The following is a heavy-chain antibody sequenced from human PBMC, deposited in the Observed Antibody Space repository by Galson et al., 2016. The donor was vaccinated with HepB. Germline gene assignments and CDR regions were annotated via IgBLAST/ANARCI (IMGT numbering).Heavy chain of an antibody. Sequence: PALVKPTQTLTLTCTFSGFSLNTSGVGVGWIRQPPGKALEWLALIYWDDDKRYSPSLKSRLTITKDPSKNQVVLTMTNMDPVDTATYYCAHSSSTVTTPKRGGGQYYYYYYMDVWGKGTTVTVSS. CDR2: IYWDDDK. V-gene: IGHV2-5*02. CDR3: AHSSSTVTTPKRGGGQYYYYYYMDV. J-gene: IGHJ6*03. CDR1: GFSLNTSGVG. D-gene: IGHD4-17*01.